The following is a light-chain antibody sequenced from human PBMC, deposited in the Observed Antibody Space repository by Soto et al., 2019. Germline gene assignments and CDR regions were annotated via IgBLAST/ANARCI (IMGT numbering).Light chain of an antibody. Sequence: QSALTQPPSASGSPGQSVTISCTGTPSDVGGSNSDSWYQQHPGKAPNLMIYDVNKRPSGVPDRFSGTKSGNTASLTVSGLQAADEAYYFCRTYAPSDVVFGGGTKVTVL. V-gene: IGLV2-8*01. J-gene: IGLJ2*01. CDR1: PSDVGGSNS. CDR3: RTYAPSDVV. CDR2: DVN.